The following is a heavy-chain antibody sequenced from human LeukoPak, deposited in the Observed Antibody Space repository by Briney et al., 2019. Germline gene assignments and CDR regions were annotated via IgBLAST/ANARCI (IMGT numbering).Heavy chain of an antibody. CDR3: ARTYCSSTSCFCYMDV. CDR2: INPSGGST. CDR1: GYTFTSYY. V-gene: IGHV1-46*01. J-gene: IGHJ6*03. D-gene: IGHD2-2*01. Sequence: GASVKVSCKASGYTFTSYYMHWVRQAPGQGLEWMGIINPSGGSTSYAQKFQGRVTMTRDTSTSTVYMELSSLRSEDTAVYYCARTYCSSTSCFCYMDVWGKGTTVTVSS.